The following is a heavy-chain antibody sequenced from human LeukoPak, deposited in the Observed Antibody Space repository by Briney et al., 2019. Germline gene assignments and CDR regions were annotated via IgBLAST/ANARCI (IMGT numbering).Heavy chain of an antibody. D-gene: IGHD2-21*02. CDR1: GFTFSNYG. J-gene: IGHJ4*02. CDR2: ISGGGTRT. V-gene: IGHV3-NL1*01. Sequence: GGSLRLSCAASGFTFSNYGMHWVRQAPGKGLEWVSGISGGGTRTYYIDSVKGRFTISRDNSKNTLYLQMNRLRAEDTAVYYCAACGGDCYTFDYWGQGTLVTVSS. CDR3: AACGGDCYTFDY.